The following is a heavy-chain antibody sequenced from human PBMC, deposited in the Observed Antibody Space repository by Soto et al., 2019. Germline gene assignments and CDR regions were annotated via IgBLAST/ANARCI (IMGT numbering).Heavy chain of an antibody. D-gene: IGHD6-13*01. CDR3: AKDHLVADFYSSSWYFGYYGMDV. J-gene: IGHJ6*02. V-gene: IGHV3-30*18. Sequence: TGGSLRLSCAASGFTFSSYGMHWVRQAPGKGLEWVAVISYDGSNKYYADSVKGRFTISRDNSKNTLYLQMNSLRAEDTAVYYCAKDHLVADFYSSSWYFGYYGMDVWGQGTTVTVSS. CDR2: ISYDGSNK. CDR1: GFTFSSYG.